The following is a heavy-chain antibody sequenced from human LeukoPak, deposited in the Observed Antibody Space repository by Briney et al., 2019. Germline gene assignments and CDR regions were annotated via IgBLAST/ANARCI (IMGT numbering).Heavy chain of an antibody. CDR1: GGSFSGYY. J-gene: IGHJ4*02. CDR2: INHSGST. Sequence: PSETLSLTCAVYGGSFSGYYWSRIRQPPGKGREWIGEINHSGSTNYNPSLKSRVTISVDTSKNQFSLKLSSVTAADTAVYYCARGGVDYYGSGSYYKRKYYFDYWGQGTLVTVSS. CDR3: ARGGVDYYGSGSYYKRKYYFDY. V-gene: IGHV4-34*01. D-gene: IGHD3-10*01.